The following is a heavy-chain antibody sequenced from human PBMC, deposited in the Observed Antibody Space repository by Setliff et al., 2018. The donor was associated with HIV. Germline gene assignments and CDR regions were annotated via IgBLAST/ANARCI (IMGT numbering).Heavy chain of an antibody. CDR2: INSDGSST. CDR1: GFTFSSYW. CDR3: ARDDCSSISCNGKSGFRH. J-gene: IGHJ1*01. D-gene: IGHD2-2*01. Sequence: GGSLRLSCAASGFTFSSYWMHWVRQAPGKGLVWVSHINSDGSSTTYADSVMGRFTISRDNAKNTLYLQMNSLRAEDTAVYYCARDDCSSISCNGKSGFRHWGQGTLVTVSS. V-gene: IGHV3-74*03.